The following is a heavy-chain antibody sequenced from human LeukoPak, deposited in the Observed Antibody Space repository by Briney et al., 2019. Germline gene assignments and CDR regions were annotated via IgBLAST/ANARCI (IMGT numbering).Heavy chain of an antibody. Sequence: MPSETLSLTCTVSGGSITSNYWNWIRQPPGKELESIGYISYSGSTKYSPSLNSRVTMAVDTSKNQFSLKLNSVTAADTAVYYCARNVGSVTDYWGQGTLVTVSS. J-gene: IGHJ4*02. CDR2: ISYSGST. CDR1: GGSITSNY. V-gene: IGHV4-59*01. CDR3: ARNVGSVTDY. D-gene: IGHD6-25*01.